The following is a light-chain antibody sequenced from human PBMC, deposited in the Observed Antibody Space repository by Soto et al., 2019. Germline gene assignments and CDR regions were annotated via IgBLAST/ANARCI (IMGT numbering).Light chain of an antibody. J-gene: IGLJ2*01. V-gene: IGLV2-11*01. Sequence: QSALTQPRSVSGSPGQSVTISCTGTSSDVGGYNYVSWYQQHPGKAPKLMIYDVSKRPSGVPDRFSGSKSGNTASLTISGLHADDAADYYCSSYASSSVVFGGGTKLTVL. CDR2: DVS. CDR1: SSDVGGYNY. CDR3: SSYASSSVV.